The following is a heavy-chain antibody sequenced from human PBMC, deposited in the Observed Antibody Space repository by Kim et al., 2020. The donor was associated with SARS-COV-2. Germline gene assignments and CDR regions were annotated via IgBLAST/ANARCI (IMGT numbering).Heavy chain of an antibody. CDR2: VGFKSNNYAT. CDR1: GFTFSGSA. J-gene: IGHJ4*02. CDR3: TRRSVSDSTVFDY. Sequence: GGSLRLSCAASGFTFSGSAMHWVRQASGKGLEWVGRVGFKSNNYATAYAASVRGRFTISRDDSENTAYLQMNSLRTEDTAVYYCTRRSVSDSTVFDYWGQGALVTVSS. D-gene: IGHD2-21*02. V-gene: IGHV3-73*01.